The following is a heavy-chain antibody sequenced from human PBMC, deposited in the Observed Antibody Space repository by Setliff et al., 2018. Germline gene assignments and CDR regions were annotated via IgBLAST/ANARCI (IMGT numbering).Heavy chain of an antibody. V-gene: IGHV4-34*01. D-gene: IGHD6-6*01. CDR3: ARGRNVAARLLDS. CDR2: INHSGST. Sequence: PSETLSLTCAAYGGTFSDYYWTWIRQPPGKGLEWIGEINHSGSTNYSPSLKSRVSISVDTSKNQFSLKLSSVTAADTAVYYCARGRNVAARLLDSWGQGARVTVSS. CDR1: GGTFSDYY. J-gene: IGHJ4*02.